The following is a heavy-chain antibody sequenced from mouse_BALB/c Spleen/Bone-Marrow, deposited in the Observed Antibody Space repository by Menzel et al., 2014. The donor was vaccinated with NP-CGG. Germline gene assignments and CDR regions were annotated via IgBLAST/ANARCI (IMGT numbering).Heavy chain of an antibody. CDR3: ARADGYYAWFAY. CDR1: GFSIKDTY. D-gene: IGHD2-3*01. V-gene: IGHV14-3*02. CDR2: IDPANDNT. Sequence: EVKLEESGAEFVKPGASVKLSCTASGFSIKDTYMHWVKQRPEQGLEWIGRIDPANDNTKYDPKFQGKATITADTSSNTAYLQLSSLTSEDTAVYYCARADGYYAWFAYWGQGTLVTVSA. J-gene: IGHJ3*01.